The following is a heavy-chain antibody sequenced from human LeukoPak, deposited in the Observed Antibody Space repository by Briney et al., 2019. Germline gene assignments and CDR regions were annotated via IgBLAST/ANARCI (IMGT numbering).Heavy chain of an antibody. J-gene: IGHJ4*02. CDR1: GFTFSSYS. V-gene: IGHV3-21*01. Sequence: GGSLRLSCAASGFTFSSYSMNRVRQAPGKGLEWVSSISSSSSYIYYADSVKGRFTISRDNAKNSLYLQMNSLRAEDTAVHYCARELRYFDCPDYWGQGTLVTVSS. D-gene: IGHD3-9*01. CDR2: ISSSSSYI. CDR3: ARELRYFDCPDY.